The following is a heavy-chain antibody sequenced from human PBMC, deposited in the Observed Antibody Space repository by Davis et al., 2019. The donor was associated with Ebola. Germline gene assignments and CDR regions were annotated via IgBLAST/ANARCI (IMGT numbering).Heavy chain of an antibody. Sequence: ASVKVSCKASGYTFTGYYMHWVRQAPGQGLEWMGWIKPNSGGTNYAQKFQGWVTMTRDTSITTAYMELRRLRSDDTAVYYRARAYGDQIYYCYGMDVWGQGTTVTVSS. CDR2: IKPNSGGT. CDR3: ARAYGDQIYYCYGMDV. V-gene: IGHV1-2*04. D-gene: IGHD4-17*01. CDR1: GYTFTGYY. J-gene: IGHJ6*02.